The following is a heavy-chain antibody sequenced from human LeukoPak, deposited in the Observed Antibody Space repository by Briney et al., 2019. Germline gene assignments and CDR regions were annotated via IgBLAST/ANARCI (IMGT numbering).Heavy chain of an antibody. CDR2: ISYDGSNK. Sequence: GRSLRLSCAASGFTFSSYGMHWVRQAPGKGLEWVAVISYDGSNKYYADSVKGRFTISRDNSKNTLYLQMNSLRAEDTAVYYCAKAWMVRGVIKNPFDYWGQGTLVTVSS. CDR3: AKAWMVRGVIKNPFDY. CDR1: GFTFSSYG. D-gene: IGHD3-10*01. J-gene: IGHJ4*02. V-gene: IGHV3-30*18.